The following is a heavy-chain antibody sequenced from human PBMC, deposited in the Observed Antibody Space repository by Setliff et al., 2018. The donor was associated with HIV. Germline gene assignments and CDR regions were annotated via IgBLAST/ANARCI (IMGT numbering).Heavy chain of an antibody. V-gene: IGHV3-11*04. Sequence: SCAASGFTFTNYYMSWIRQAPGKGLELLSYISVSGTDIKYADSVKGRFTISRDNAKNSLYLQMNSLRAEDTAVYYCATDPRRLSYWGQGTLVTVSS. CDR2: ISVSGTDI. D-gene: IGHD2-21*01. CDR1: GFTFTNYY. J-gene: IGHJ4*02. CDR3: ATDPRRLSY.